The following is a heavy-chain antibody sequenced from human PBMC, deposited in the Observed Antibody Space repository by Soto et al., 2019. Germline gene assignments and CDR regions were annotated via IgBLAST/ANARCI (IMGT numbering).Heavy chain of an antibody. Sequence: QVQLVESGGGVVQPGRSLRLSCAASRFTFSSYSMHWVRQAPGKGLDWVAIISYDGSNKNYADSVKGRFTISRDNSKNTLYLQMNSLRPEDTAVYYRARDRGSSGWSDAFDIWGQGTMVTVSS. CDR1: RFTFSSYS. V-gene: IGHV3-30-3*01. D-gene: IGHD6-19*01. CDR3: ARDRGSSGWSDAFDI. CDR2: ISYDGSNK. J-gene: IGHJ3*02.